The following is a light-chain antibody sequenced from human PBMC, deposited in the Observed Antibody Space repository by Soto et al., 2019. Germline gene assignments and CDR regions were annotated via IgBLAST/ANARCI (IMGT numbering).Light chain of an antibody. V-gene: IGLV2-14*02. CDR3: SSFADSSARDYV. CDR1: SSDVGSYDV. J-gene: IGLJ1*01. Sequence: QSALTQPASVSGSPGQSITISCTGTSSDVGSYDVVSWYQQHPGKAPQLIIYEVAQRPSGVSSRFSGSKSGNTASLTISGLQADDESHYYCSSFADSSARDYVFGGGTKVTVL. CDR2: EVA.